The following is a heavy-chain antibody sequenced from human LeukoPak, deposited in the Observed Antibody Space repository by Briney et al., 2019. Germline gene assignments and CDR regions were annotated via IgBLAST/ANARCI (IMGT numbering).Heavy chain of an antibody. Sequence: PGRSLRLYCAASGFTFNRYALHWVRQAPGKGLESVAVISYDGSNKYYADSVKGRFTISRDNSKNTLYLQMNSLRPEDTAVYYCASRITMIVVPPDYWGQGTLVTVSS. CDR1: GFTFNRYA. CDR3: ASRITMIVVPPDY. CDR2: ISYDGSNK. J-gene: IGHJ4*02. V-gene: IGHV3-30*04. D-gene: IGHD3-22*01.